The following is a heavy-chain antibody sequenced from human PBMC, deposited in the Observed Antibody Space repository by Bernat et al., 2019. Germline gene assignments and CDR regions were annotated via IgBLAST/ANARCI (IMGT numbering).Heavy chain of an antibody. J-gene: IGHJ4*02. Sequence: QVQLVQSGAEVKKPGSSVKVSCKASGGTFSSYTISWVRQAPGQGLEWMGRIIPILGIANYAQKFQGRVTITEDKSTSTAYMELSSLRSEETAVYYCARAPGGYCSSTSCHNIDYWGQGTLVTVSS. D-gene: IGHD2-2*01. CDR2: IIPILGIA. CDR3: ARAPGGYCSSTSCHNIDY. CDR1: GGTFSSYT. V-gene: IGHV1-69*02.